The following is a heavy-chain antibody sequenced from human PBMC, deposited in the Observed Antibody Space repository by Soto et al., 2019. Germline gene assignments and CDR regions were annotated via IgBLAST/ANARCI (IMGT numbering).Heavy chain of an antibody. Sequence: EVQLVESGGGLVQPGGSLRLFCAASGFTFSSYYMTWVRQAPGKGLEWVANIKPDGSDKYYVDSVKGRFTISRDNARNSLYLQMNSLRAEDTAVYYCARGGSYFRHLGQGTLVTVSS. D-gene: IGHD1-26*01. J-gene: IGHJ4*02. CDR2: IKPDGSDK. V-gene: IGHV3-7*05. CDR3: ARGGSYFRH. CDR1: GFTFSSYY.